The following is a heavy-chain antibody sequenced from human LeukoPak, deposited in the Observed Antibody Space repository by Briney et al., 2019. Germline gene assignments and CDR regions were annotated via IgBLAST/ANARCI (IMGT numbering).Heavy chain of an antibody. J-gene: IGHJ4*02. CDR1: GFAVSSNY. Sequence: GGSLRLSCAASGFAVSSNYMSWVRQAPGKGLEWVSVIYSGGSTYYADSVKGRFTISRDNSKNTLYLQMNSLRAEDTAVYYCARVTTGTFDYWGQGTLVNVSS. V-gene: IGHV3-66*01. CDR2: IYSGGST. CDR3: ARVTTGTFDY. D-gene: IGHD1-1*01.